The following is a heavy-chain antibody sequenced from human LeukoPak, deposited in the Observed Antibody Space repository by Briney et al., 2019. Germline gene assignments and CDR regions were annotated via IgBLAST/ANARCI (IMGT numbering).Heavy chain of an antibody. Sequence: GGSLRLSCATSGFSFSFYVMSWVRQAPGKGLEWVSLISNAGDNTYYADSVKGRFTISRDNSKNTLYLQMNSLRAEDTAVYYCARDPGPYSSSWQFDYWGQGTLVTVSS. J-gene: IGHJ4*02. V-gene: IGHV3-23*01. CDR3: ARDPGPYSSSWQFDY. CDR1: GFSFSFYV. CDR2: ISNAGDNT. D-gene: IGHD6-13*01.